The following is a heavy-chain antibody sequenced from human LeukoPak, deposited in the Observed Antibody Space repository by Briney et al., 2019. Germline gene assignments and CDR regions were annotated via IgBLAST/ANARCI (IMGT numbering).Heavy chain of an antibody. D-gene: IGHD3-3*01. Sequence: ASVKVSCKASGYTFSRHGMTWLRQAPGQGLEWMGWISGGKGDTKYAQNLQGRVTMTTEANTAYMELRSLTSDDTAVYYCMRGTWGVVLDYWGQGTPVTVSS. J-gene: IGHJ4*02. CDR3: MRGTWGVVLDY. V-gene: IGHV1-18*01. CDR1: GYTFSRHG. CDR2: ISGGKGDT.